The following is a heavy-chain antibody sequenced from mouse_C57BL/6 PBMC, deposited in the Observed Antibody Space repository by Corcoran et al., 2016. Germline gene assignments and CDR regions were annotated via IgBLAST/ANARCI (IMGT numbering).Heavy chain of an antibody. CDR2: INTYSGVP. D-gene: IGHD3-2*02. J-gene: IGHJ4*01. CDR3: ARWLRLYAMDY. Sequence: QIQLVQSGPELKKPGETVKISCKASGYTFTTYGMSWVKQAPGKGLKWMGWINTYSGVPTYADDFKGRFAFSLETSASTAYLQINNLKNEDTATYFCARWLRLYAMDYWGQGTSVTVSS. V-gene: IGHV9-3*01. CDR1: GYTFTTYG.